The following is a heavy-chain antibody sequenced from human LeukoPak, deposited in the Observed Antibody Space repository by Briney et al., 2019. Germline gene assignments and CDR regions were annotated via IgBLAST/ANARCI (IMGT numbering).Heavy chain of an antibody. J-gene: IGHJ4*02. CDR2: ISGSGDNT. Sequence: PGGSLRLSCAASGFSFSSYAMSWVRQAPGKGLEWVSSISGSGDNTYYADSVKGRLTISRDNSKNTLFLQMNSLRAEDTAVFYCAKRSGYTTGWFFDFWGQGTLVTVSS. CDR3: AKRSGYTTGWFFDF. D-gene: IGHD6-19*01. V-gene: IGHV3-23*01. CDR1: GFSFSSYA.